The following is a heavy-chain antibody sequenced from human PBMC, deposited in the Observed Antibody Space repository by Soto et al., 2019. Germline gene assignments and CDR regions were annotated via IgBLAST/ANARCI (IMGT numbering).Heavy chain of an antibody. J-gene: IGHJ6*02. CDR1: GFSLSTSGVG. Sequence: SGPTLVNPTQTLTLTCTFSGFSLSTSGVGVGWIRQPPGEALEWLALIYWNDDKRYSPSLRSRLTIAQDTSKNQVVLTMTNMDPVDTAKYYCARSTIVVTTNYGLDVWGQGTTVTVSS. CDR3: ARSTIVVTTNYGLDV. CDR2: IYWNDDK. V-gene: IGHV2-5*01. D-gene: IGHD2-21*01.